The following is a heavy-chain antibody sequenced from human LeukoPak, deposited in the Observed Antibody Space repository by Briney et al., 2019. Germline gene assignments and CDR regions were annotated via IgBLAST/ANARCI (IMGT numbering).Heavy chain of an antibody. CDR1: GFTFSSYA. D-gene: IGHD6-19*01. CDR3: AREWLADFYFDY. V-gene: IGHV3-23*01. Sequence: GGSLRLSCAASGFTFSSYAMSWVRQAPGKGLEWVSAISGSGGSTYYADSMKGRFTISRDNSKNTLYLQMNSLRAEDTAVYYCAREWLADFYFDYWGQGTLVTVSS. J-gene: IGHJ4*02. CDR2: ISGSGGST.